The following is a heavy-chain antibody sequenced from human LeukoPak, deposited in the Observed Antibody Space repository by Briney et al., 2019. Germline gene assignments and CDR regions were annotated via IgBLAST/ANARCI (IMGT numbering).Heavy chain of an antibody. CDR2: IIPIFGTA. Sequence: GASVKVSCKASGGTFSSYAISWVRQAPGQGFEWMGRIIPIFGTANYAQKFQGRVTITTDGSTSTAYMELSSLRSEDTAVYYCARAFGGGASEYYFDYWGQGTLVTVSS. V-gene: IGHV1-69*05. D-gene: IGHD3-10*01. CDR1: GGTFSSYA. J-gene: IGHJ4*02. CDR3: ARAFGGGASEYYFDY.